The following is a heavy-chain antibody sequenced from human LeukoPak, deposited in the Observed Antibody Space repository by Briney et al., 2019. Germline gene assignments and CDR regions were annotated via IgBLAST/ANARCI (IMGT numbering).Heavy chain of an antibody. J-gene: IGHJ4*02. CDR3: ARGGYSYGYDY. V-gene: IGHV1-8*01. CDR2: MNPNSGNT. Sequence: ASVKVSCKATGYTFSKYDINWVRQATGQGPEWMGWMNPNSGNTGYAQKFQGRVTMTRNTSISTAYMELSSLRSEDTAVYYWARGGYSYGYDYWGQGTLVTVSS. D-gene: IGHD5-18*01. CDR1: GYTFSKYD.